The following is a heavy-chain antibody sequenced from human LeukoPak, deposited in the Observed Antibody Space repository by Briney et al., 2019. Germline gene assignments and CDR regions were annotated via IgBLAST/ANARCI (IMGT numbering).Heavy chain of an antibody. CDR3: ARDVEGGTFDI. CDR2: IDQSGGRN. Sequence: PGGTLRLSCAASGATLSRFCMSWVRQAPGRGLEWVANIDQSGGRNNYVDSVKGRFTISRDNAKNSLFLEMSSLRADDTAVYFCARDVEGGTFDIWGQGTTVTVSS. CDR1: GATLSRFC. D-gene: IGHD3-16*01. V-gene: IGHV3-7*05. J-gene: IGHJ3*02.